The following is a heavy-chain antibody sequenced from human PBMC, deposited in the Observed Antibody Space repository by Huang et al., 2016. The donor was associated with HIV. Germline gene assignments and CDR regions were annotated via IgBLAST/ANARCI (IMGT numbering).Heavy chain of an antibody. Sequence: QVQLVQSGSELKKPGASVSVSCKASGYTFNKYTMNWVRQAPGQGLEWMGSNNTNTGNPTYARDFTGRFVFSLDTSVSTAYLQISNLKTEDTAVYYCARDVRESTDFWVNYSWFDRWGQGTLVTVSS. J-gene: IGHJ5*02. V-gene: IGHV7-4-1*02. CDR2: NNTNTGNP. D-gene: IGHD3-10*01. CDR1: GYTFNKYT. CDR3: ARDVRESTDFWVNYSWFDR.